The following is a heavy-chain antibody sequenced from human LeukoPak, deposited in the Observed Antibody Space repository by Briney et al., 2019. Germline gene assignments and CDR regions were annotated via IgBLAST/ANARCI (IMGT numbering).Heavy chain of an antibody. CDR1: GYTFTGYY. J-gene: IGHJ4*02. D-gene: IGHD5-24*01. Sequence: GASVKVSCKASGYTFTGYYMHWVRQAPGQGLEWMGWINPNSGGTNYAQKFQGRVTMTRDTSISTAYMELSRLRSDDTAVYYCARDREMATKYYFDYWGQGTLVTVSS. CDR3: ARDREMATKYYFDY. V-gene: IGHV1-2*02. CDR2: INPNSGGT.